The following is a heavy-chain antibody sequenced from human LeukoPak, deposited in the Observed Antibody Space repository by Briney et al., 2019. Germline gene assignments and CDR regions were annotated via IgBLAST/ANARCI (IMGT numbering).Heavy chain of an antibody. CDR3: AKDQRPYYDSSGYYDY. CDR2: ISWNSGII. CDR1: GFTFDDYA. Sequence: GGSLRLSCAASGFTFDDYAMHWVRQVPGKGLEWVSGISWNSGIIGYADSVKSRFTISRDNAKNSLYLQMNSLRAEDMALYYCAKDQRPYYDSSGYYDYWGQRTLVTVSS. V-gene: IGHV3-9*03. J-gene: IGHJ4*02. D-gene: IGHD3-22*01.